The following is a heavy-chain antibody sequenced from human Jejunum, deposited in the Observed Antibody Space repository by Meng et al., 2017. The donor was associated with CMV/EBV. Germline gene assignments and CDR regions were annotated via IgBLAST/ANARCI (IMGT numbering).Heavy chain of an antibody. CDR3: ARELVPAVPFDF. CDR2: IDHSGDT. CDR1: GVSFGDNF. V-gene: IGHV4-34*01. Sequence: CAVYGVSFGDNFWSWIRQPTGKGLEWIGEIDHSGDTNYNPSLKSRVTISVDTSKTQFSLKLTSATAADTAVYYCARELVPAVPFDFWGQGTLVTVSS. D-gene: IGHD2-2*01. J-gene: IGHJ4*02.